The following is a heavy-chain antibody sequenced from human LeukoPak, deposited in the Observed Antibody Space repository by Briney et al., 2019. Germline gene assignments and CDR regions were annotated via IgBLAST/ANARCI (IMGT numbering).Heavy chain of an antibody. D-gene: IGHD5-24*01. V-gene: IGHV3-30*18. CDR1: GFTFSSYG. CDR2: ISYDGSNK. J-gene: IGHJ4*02. CDR3: AKGDGMATITEEDYYFDY. Sequence: TGRSLRLSCAASGFTFSSYGMHWVRQAPGKGLEWVAVISYDGSNKYYADSVKGRFTISRDNSKNTLYLQMNSLRAEDTAVYYCAKGDGMATITEEDYYFDYWGQGTLVTVSS.